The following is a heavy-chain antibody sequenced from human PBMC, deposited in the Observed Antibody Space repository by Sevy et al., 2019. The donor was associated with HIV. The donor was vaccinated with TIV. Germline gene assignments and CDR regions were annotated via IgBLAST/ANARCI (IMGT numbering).Heavy chain of an antibody. CDR2: IKQDGSEK. CDR1: GFTFSSYW. CDR3: ARVGDEDCSSTSCFWAFDY. V-gene: IGHV3-7*03. D-gene: IGHD2-2*01. J-gene: IGHJ4*02. Sequence: GGSLRLSCAASGFTFSSYWMSWVRQAPGKGLEWVANIKQDGSEKYYVDSVKGRFTISRDNAKNSLYLQMNSLRAEDTAVYYCARVGDEDCSSTSCFWAFDYWGQGTLVTVSS.